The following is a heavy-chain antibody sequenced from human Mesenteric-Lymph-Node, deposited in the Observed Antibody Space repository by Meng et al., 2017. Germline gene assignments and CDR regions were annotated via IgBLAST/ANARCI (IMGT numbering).Heavy chain of an antibody. CDR1: AYTFTSYY. V-gene: IGHV1-46*01. J-gene: IGHJ6*02. CDR3: ARVPYYDFWSGYYKSGPPPSAMDV. Sequence: ASVKVSCKASAYTFTSYYMHWVRQAPGQGLQWMGIINPSGGSTSYAQKFQGRVTITADKSTSTAYMELSSLRSEDTAVYYCARVPYYDFWSGYYKSGPPPSAMDVWGQGTTVTVSS. CDR2: INPSGGST. D-gene: IGHD3-3*01.